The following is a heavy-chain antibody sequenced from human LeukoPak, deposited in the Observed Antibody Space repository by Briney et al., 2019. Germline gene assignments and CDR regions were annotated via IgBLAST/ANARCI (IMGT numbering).Heavy chain of an antibody. J-gene: IGHJ4*02. V-gene: IGHV3-23*01. D-gene: IGHD2-15*01. Sequence: GGSLRLSCAASGFIFSTYAMSWVRQAPGKGLECVSGICGNVCKTYYGDSVKGRFTISRDNSKNTLHLQMNSLRAEDTALYFCAKDTGGSCYSAIAYWGQGALVTVST. CDR2: ICGNVCKT. CDR3: AKDTGGSCYSAIAY. CDR1: GFIFSTYA.